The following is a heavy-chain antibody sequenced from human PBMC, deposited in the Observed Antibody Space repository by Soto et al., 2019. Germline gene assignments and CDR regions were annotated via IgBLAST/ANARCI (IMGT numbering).Heavy chain of an antibody. V-gene: IGHV1-69*04. CDR2: IIPILGIA. CDR3: ARELHSIAAAGTLDY. Sequence: SVKVSCKASGGTFSSYTISWVRQAPGQGLEWMGRIIPILGIANYAQKFQGRVTITADKSTSTAYMELSSLRSEDTAVYYCARELHSIAAAGTLDYWGQGTLVTVSS. CDR1: GGTFSSYT. J-gene: IGHJ4*02. D-gene: IGHD6-13*01.